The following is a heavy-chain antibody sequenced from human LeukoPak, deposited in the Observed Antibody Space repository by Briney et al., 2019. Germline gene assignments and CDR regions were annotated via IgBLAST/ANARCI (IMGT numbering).Heavy chain of an antibody. Sequence: GGSLRLSCAASGFTFTTYWMHWVRQAPGKGLVWVSHINSDGSITSYADSVKGRFTISRDNAKNTLYLQLNSLRAEDTAVYYCARDAVDTANAVWGQGTTVTVSS. J-gene: IGHJ6*02. V-gene: IGHV3-74*01. CDR1: GFTFTTYW. CDR2: INSDGSIT. D-gene: IGHD5-18*01. CDR3: ARDAVDTANAV.